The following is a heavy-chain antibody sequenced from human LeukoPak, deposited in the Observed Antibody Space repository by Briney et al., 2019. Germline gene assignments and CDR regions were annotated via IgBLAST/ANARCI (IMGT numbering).Heavy chain of an antibody. D-gene: IGHD3-3*01. CDR1: GGSISSYY. J-gene: IGHJ4*02. CDR3: ARDLNVLRFLEWLTRYTPFDY. V-gene: IGHV4-4*07. Sequence: SETLSLTCTVSGGSISSYYWSWIRKPAGQGLEWIGRIYTIGSTNYNPSLKSRVTISVATSKNQFSLKLSSVTAAATAVYYCARDLNVLRFLEWLTRYTPFDYWGQGTLVTVSS. CDR2: IYTIGST.